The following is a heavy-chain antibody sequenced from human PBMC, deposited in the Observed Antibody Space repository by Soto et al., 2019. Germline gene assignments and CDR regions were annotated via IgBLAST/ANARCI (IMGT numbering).Heavy chain of an antibody. CDR1: GNSMSSSNW. CDR3: VRSEATALDS. J-gene: IGHJ4*02. CDR2: AHHSGRT. V-gene: IGHV4-4*02. Sequence: PSETLSLTCYVSGNSMSSSNWWNWVRQPPGKGLEWIGEAHHSGRTNYNPSLKSRVTISVDRSQSIFSLKLASVTAADTAVYYCVRSEATALDSWGPGTLVTVSS.